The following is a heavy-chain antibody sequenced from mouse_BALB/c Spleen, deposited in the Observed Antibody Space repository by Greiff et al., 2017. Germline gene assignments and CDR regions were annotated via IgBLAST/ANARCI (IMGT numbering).Heavy chain of an antibody. Sequence: VKLQESGAELMKPGASVKISCKATGYTFSSYWIEWVKQRPGHGLEWIGEILPGSGSTNYNEKFKGKATFTADTSSNTAYMQLSSLTSEDSAVYYCARVRGNYDAGFAYWGQGTLVTVSA. V-gene: IGHV1-9*01. J-gene: IGHJ3*01. CDR3: ARVRGNYDAGFAY. D-gene: IGHD2-1*01. CDR2: ILPGSGST. CDR1: GYTFSSYW.